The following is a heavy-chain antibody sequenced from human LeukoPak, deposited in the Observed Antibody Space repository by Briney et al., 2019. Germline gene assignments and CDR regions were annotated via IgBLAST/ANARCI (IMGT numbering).Heavy chain of an antibody. J-gene: IGHJ4*02. D-gene: IGHD2-15*01. V-gene: IGHV3-23*01. CDR3: AKDRDIVVVRGPYYFDY. CDR2: ISGSGGST. Sequence: GRSLRLSCAASGFTFSSYAMSWVRQAPGKGLEWVSAISGSGGSTYYADSVKGRFTISRDNSKNTLYLQMNSLRAEDTAVYYCAKDRDIVVVRGPYYFDYWGQGTLVTVSS. CDR1: GFTFSSYA.